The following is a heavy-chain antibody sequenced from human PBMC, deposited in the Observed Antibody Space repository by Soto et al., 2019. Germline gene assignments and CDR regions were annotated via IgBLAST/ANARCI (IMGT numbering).Heavy chain of an antibody. D-gene: IGHD6-6*01. CDR2: IKQDGSEK. CDR3: ARERGEQLGIYYYYYYGMDV. V-gene: IGHV3-7*01. Sequence: EVQLVESGGGLVQPGGSLRLSCAASGFTFSSYWMSWVRQAPGKGLEWVANIKQDGSEKYYVDSVKGRFTISRDNAKNSLYLQMNSLRAEDTAVYYCARERGEQLGIYYYYYYGMDVWGQGTTVTVSS. CDR1: GFTFSSYW. J-gene: IGHJ6*02.